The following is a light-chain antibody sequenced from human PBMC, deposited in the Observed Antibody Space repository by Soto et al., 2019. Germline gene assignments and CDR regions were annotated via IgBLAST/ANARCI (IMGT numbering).Light chain of an antibody. CDR2: GAS. J-gene: IGKJ4*01. CDR3: QQYANSPLT. CDR1: QSVRSTY. Sequence: EIVLTQSPGTLSLSPGERATLSCRASQSVRSTYLAWYQQKPGQAPRLLIYGASSRATGIPDRCSGSGSGTDFTLTISRLEPEDFSVYYCQQYANSPLTFGGGTKVEIK. V-gene: IGKV3-20*01.